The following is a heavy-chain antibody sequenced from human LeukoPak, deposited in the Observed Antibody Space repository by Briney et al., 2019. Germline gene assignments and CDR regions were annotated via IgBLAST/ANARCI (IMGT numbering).Heavy chain of an antibody. Sequence: SETLSLTCTVSGGSISSYYWSWIRQPPGKGLEWIGYIYYSGSTNYNPSLKSRVTISVDTSKNQFSLKLSSVTAADTAVYYCARDEGVGSSWYFGYWGQGTLVTVSS. J-gene: IGHJ4*02. V-gene: IGHV4-59*12. D-gene: IGHD6-13*01. CDR1: GGSISSYY. CDR2: IYYSGST. CDR3: ARDEGVGSSWYFGY.